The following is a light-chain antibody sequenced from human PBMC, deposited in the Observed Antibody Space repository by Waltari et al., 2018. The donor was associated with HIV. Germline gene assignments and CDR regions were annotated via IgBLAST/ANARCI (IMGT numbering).Light chain of an antibody. J-gene: IGLJ1*01. CDR3: AAWDDGLNGYV. CDR2: YYV. Sequence: QSVLTQPPSVSGAPSQRVTISCSGGSSNIASNAVHWYQQPPGKTPKILIYYYVPLPSGVSGRLAGYKSGTSASLAISGLQSEDEADYYCAAWDDGLNGYVFGTWTKLTVL. V-gene: IGLV1-36*01. CDR1: SSNIASNA.